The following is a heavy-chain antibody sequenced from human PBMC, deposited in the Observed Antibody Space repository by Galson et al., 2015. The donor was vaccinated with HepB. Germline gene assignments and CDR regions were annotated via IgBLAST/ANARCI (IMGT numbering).Heavy chain of an antibody. D-gene: IGHD2-21*01. Sequence: SLRLSCAASGFTFSNYWMHWDRQAPGKGLVWVSRIKSDGETTDYADSVKGRFTISRDSAMNTLSLQMEGLGAEYSVVYFCVRTIPPAPIPLFDSWGQGTPVAVSS. V-gene: IGHV3-74*01. J-gene: IGHJ4*02. CDR1: GFTFSNYW. CDR3: VRTIPPAPIPLFDS. CDR2: IKSDGETT.